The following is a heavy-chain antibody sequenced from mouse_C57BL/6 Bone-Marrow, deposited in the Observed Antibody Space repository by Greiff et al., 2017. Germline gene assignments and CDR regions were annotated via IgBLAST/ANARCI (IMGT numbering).Heavy chain of an antibody. CDR2: INPYNGDT. CDR3: ARSTMITAYYFDY. V-gene: IGHV1-20*01. J-gene: IGHJ2*01. D-gene: IGHD2-4*01. Sequence: DVQLQESGPELVKPGDSVKISCKASGYSFTGYFMNWVMQSHGKSLEWIGRINPYNGDTFYNQKFKGKATLTVDKSSSTAHMELRSLTSEDSAVYYCARSTMITAYYFDYWGQGTTLTVSS. CDR1: GYSFTGYF.